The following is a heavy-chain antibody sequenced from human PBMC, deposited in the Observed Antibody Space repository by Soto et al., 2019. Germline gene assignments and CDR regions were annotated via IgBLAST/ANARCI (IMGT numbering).Heavy chain of an antibody. J-gene: IGHJ4*02. CDR1: GYTFTSYG. V-gene: IGHV1-18*01. CDR3: ARVQSGYDFAY. Sequence: QVQLVQSGAEVKKPGASVKVSCKASGYTFTSYGINWVRQAPGQGLEWMGWIRANTGNTHYAQRVQGRVTMTTDTSTSTAYMELRSLRSDDTAVYYCARVQSGYDFAYWGQGTLVTVSS. CDR2: IRANTGNT. D-gene: IGHD5-12*01.